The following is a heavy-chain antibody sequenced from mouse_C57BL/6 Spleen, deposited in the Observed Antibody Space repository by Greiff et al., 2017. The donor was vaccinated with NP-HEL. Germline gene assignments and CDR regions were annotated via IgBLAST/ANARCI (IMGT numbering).Heavy chain of an antibody. V-gene: IGHV1-76*01. J-gene: IGHJ2*01. CDR1: GYTFTDYY. Sequence: QVQLKQSGAELVRPGASVKLSCKASGYTFTDYYINWVKQRPGQGLEWIARIYPGSGNTYYNEKFKGKATLTAEKSSSTAYMQLSSLTSEDSAVYFCARTNWDVGGFDYWGQGTTLTVSS. CDR3: ARTNWDVGGFDY. CDR2: IYPGSGNT. D-gene: IGHD4-1*01.